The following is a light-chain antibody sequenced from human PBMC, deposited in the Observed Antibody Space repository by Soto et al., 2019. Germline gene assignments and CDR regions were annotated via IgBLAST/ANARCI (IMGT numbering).Light chain of an antibody. CDR2: GAS. V-gene: IGKV3-20*01. Sequence: EIVLTQSPATLSLSPGERATLSCRASQSLSGTLAWFQHKPGQPPRLLIYGASNRATGIPDRFSGSGYGTDFTLTISRLEPEDFAVYYCQQYGSSRGTFGQGTKVEIK. CDR3: QQYGSSRGT. CDR1: QSLSGT. J-gene: IGKJ1*01.